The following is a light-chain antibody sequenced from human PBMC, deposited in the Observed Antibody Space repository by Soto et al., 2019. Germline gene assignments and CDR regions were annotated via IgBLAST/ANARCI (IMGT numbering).Light chain of an antibody. CDR2: KAS. CDR3: QQYDSYGWT. V-gene: IGKV1-5*03. Sequence: IQMTGSPFTMNASVGDRVTITCRASQSISSWLAWYQQKPGKAPKLLIYKASSLESGVPSRFSGSGSGTEFTLTISSLQTDDFATYHCQQYDSYGWTFGQGTKVDIK. CDR1: QSISSW. J-gene: IGKJ1*01.